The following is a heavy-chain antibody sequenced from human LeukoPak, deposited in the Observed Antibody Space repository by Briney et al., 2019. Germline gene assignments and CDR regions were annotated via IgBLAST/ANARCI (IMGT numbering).Heavy chain of an antibody. Sequence: GGSLRLSCVGIGFIFKSQDMNWVRQAPGKGLEWVSSISGSGTTAWYADAVKGRSTISRDNSKNTLSLQMNSLRAEDTAVYYCTRNMGLDSWGQGTLVTVST. V-gene: IGHV3-23*01. D-gene: IGHD2/OR15-2a*01. CDR2: ISGSGTTA. J-gene: IGHJ4*02. CDR3: TRNMGLDS. CDR1: GFIFKSQD.